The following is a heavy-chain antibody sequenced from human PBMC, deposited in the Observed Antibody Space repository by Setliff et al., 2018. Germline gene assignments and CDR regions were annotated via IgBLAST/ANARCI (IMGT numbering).Heavy chain of an antibody. CDR1: GDSISTYY. J-gene: IGHJ4*02. CDR3: ASCRYQVPYDY. D-gene: IGHD2-2*01. Sequence: PSETLSLTCTVSGDSISTYYWSWIRRPAGKGLEWIGRVFVDGSTKYNPSLKSRVTIFVDTSKNQFSLNLNSVTAADTGVYYCASCRYQVPYDYWGQGILVTSPQ. CDR2: VFVDGST. V-gene: IGHV4-4*07.